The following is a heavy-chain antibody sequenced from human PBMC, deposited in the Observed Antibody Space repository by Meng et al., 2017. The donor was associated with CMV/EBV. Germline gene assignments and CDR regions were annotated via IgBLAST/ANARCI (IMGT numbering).Heavy chain of an antibody. D-gene: IGHD6-6*01. CDR2: IKQDGSEK. CDR1: GFTFSSHW. J-gene: IGHJ6*02. Sequence: GESLKISCAASGFTFSSHWMSWVRQAPGKGLEWVANIKQDGSEKYYVDSVKGRFTISRDNAKNSLYLQMNSLRAEDTAVYYCARGAYSSSSSPLFFGYYYGMDVWGQGTTVTVSS. V-gene: IGHV3-7*04. CDR3: ARGAYSSSSSPLFFGYYYGMDV.